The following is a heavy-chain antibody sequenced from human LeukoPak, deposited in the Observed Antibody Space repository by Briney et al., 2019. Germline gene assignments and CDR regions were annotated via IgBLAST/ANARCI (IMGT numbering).Heavy chain of an antibody. J-gene: IGHJ4*02. D-gene: IGHD3-3*01. CDR1: GYTFTGYY. CDR3: AMTYYDFWSGYPMWVFDY. Sequence: ASVKVSCKASGYTFTGYYMHWVRQAPGQGLEWMGWVNPNSGGTNYAQKFQGRVTMTRDTSISTAYMELSRLRSDDTAVYYCAMTYYDFWSGYPMWVFDYWGQGTLVTVSS. V-gene: IGHV1-2*02. CDR2: VNPNSGGT.